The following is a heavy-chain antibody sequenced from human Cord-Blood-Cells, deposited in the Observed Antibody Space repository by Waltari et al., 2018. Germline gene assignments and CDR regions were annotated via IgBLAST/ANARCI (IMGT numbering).Heavy chain of an antibody. CDR2: INHSGST. CDR3: ARGLYGSGSDAFDI. Sequence: QVQLQQWGAGLLKPSEPLSLTCAVYGGSFSGYYWSWIRQPPGKGLEWIGEINHSGSTNYNPSLKSRVTISVDTSKNQFSLKLSSVTAADTAVYYCARGLYGSGSDAFDIWGQGTMVTVSS. J-gene: IGHJ3*02. V-gene: IGHV4-34*01. D-gene: IGHD3-10*01. CDR1: GGSFSGYY.